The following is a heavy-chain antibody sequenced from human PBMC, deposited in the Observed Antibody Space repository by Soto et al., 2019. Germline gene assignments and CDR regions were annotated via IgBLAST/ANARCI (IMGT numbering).Heavy chain of an antibody. D-gene: IGHD3-22*01. Sequence: LSLTCAVSGYSISTGYYWGWIRQPPGKGLEWIGSIYRSGSTYYNPSLKSRVTISMDMSKNQFSLKLTSVTAADTAVYYCARVAYVDTTGYYYCFNYWRQGTLVTVSS. J-gene: IGHJ4*02. CDR3: ARVAYVDTTGYYYCFNY. CDR2: IYRSGST. V-gene: IGHV4-38-2*01. CDR1: GYSISTGYY.